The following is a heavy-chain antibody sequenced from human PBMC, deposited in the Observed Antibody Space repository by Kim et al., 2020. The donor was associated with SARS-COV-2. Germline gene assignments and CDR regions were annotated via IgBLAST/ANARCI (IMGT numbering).Heavy chain of an antibody. J-gene: IGHJ4*02. CDR3: ARGWFTFGGVIVNLGTKNFDY. Sequence: ASVKVSCKASGYTFTGYYMHWVRQAPGQGLEWMGWINPNSGGTNYAQKFQGRVTMTRDTSISTAYMELSRLRSDDTAVYYCARGWFTFGGVIVNLGTKNFDYWGQRTLVTVSS. V-gene: IGHV1-2*02. CDR2: INPNSGGT. CDR1: GYTFTGYY. D-gene: IGHD3-16*02.